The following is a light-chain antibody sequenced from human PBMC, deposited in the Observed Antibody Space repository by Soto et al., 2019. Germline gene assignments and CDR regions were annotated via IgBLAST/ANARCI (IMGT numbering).Light chain of an antibody. CDR3: QQYNSYPS. CDR1: QSISSW. Sequence: DIQMTQSPSTLSASVGDRVTITCRASQSISSWLAWYQQKPGKAPKLLIYKESRLESGVPSRFSGSGSGTEFTLTISSLKPDDFATYNSQQYNSYPSFGGGTKVEIK. J-gene: IGKJ4*01. V-gene: IGKV1-5*03. CDR2: KES.